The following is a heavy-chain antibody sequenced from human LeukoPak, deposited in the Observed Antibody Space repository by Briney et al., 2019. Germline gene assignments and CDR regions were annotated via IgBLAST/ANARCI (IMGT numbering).Heavy chain of an antibody. Sequence: SETLSLTCNVSGASISGHFWSWIRQSPGKGLECIGYIYSGTVDYNPSLKSRATISGDTSKNQVSLNLKSLTTVDTAMYYCVKVGYGSGTWGWFDPWGQGILVTVS. CDR2: IYSGTV. V-gene: IGHV4-59*11. CDR1: GASISGHF. D-gene: IGHD3-10*01. J-gene: IGHJ5*02. CDR3: VKVGYGSGTWGWFDP.